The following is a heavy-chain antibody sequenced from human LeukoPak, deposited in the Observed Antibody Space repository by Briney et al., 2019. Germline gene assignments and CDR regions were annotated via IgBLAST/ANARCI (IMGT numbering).Heavy chain of an antibody. CDR1: GGSISSGGYY. J-gene: IGHJ6*01. D-gene: IGHD4-11*01. Sequence: SQTLSLTCTVSGGSISSGGYYWSWIRQHPGKGLEWIGYIYYSGSTYYNPSLKSRVTISVDTSKNQFSLKLSSVTAADTAVYYCARDSRQQLYGMDVWGKGPRSPSPQ. CDR2: IYYSGST. CDR3: ARDSRQQLYGMDV. V-gene: IGHV4-31*03.